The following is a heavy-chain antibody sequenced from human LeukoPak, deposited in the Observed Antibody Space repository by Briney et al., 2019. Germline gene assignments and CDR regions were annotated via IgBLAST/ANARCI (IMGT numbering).Heavy chain of an antibody. J-gene: IGHJ3*02. Sequence: SETLSLTCTVSGGSISSYYWSWIRQPPGKGLEWIGYIYYSGSTNYNPSLKSRVTISVGTSKNQFSLKLSSVTAADTAVYYCASLLAYCGGDCYSRGAFDIWGQGTMVTVSS. CDR3: ASLLAYCGGDCYSRGAFDI. V-gene: IGHV4-59*08. CDR1: GGSISSYY. D-gene: IGHD2-21*02. CDR2: IYYSGST.